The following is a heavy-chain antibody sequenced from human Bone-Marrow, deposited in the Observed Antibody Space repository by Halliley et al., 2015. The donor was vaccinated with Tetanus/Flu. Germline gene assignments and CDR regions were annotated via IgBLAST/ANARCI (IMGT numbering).Heavy chain of an antibody. CDR3: ARSSSEYQLLFWFDP. J-gene: IGHJ5*02. CDR1: GYSFTSYW. CDR2: IYPGDSDA. D-gene: IGHD2-2*01. V-gene: IGHV5-51*03. Sequence: QLVQSGAEVKKPGESLKIPCKASGYSFTSYWIGWVRQMPGKGLEWMGIIYPGDSDARYSPSFKGQVTISVDKSISTAYLQWSSLKASDTAMYYCARSSSEYQLLFWFDPWGQGTLVTVTS.